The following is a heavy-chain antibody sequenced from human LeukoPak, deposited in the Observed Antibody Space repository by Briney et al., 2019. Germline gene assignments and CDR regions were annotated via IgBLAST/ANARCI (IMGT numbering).Heavy chain of an antibody. D-gene: IGHD3-10*01. CDR3: ARGSYFYGSGSFMGSDY. V-gene: IGHV1-3*01. Sequence: GASVKVSCKASGYTFTSYAIHWVRQAPGQRLEWMGWISAGNGNTKYSQNFQGRVTFISNTSATTAFMELSSLRSEDAAVYYCARGSYFYGSGSFMGSDYWGQGTLVTVSS. CDR2: ISAGNGNT. CDR1: GYTFTSYA. J-gene: IGHJ4*02.